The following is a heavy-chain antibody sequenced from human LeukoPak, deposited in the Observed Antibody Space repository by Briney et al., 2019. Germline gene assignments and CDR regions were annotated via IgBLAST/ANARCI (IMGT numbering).Heavy chain of an antibody. D-gene: IGHD6-13*01. CDR3: TTDSRTAAPPHFDY. CDR1: GFSVSMLW. CDR2: IKSKTDGETI. Sequence: SGGSLTLSCAASGFSVSMLWMSWVRQAPGKGLEWVGCIKSKTDGETIQYAAPVEGRFTISRDDSKNTLDLQMNSLKTEDTAVYYCTTDSRTAAPPHFDYWGQGSLVTVSS. J-gene: IGHJ4*02. V-gene: IGHV3-15*01.